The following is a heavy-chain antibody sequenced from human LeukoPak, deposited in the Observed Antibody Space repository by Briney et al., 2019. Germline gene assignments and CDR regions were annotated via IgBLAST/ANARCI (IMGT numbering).Heavy chain of an antibody. CDR1: GFTFSSYW. D-gene: IGHD1-26*01. CDR2: ISSSGSTI. J-gene: IGHJ6*03. CDR3: ARVVGATPYYYYYYMDV. V-gene: IGHV3-48*04. Sequence: GGSLRLSCAASGFTFSSYWMSWVRQAPGKGLEWVSYISSSGSTIYYADSVKGRFTISRDNAKNSLYLQMNSLRAEDTAVYYCARVVGATPYYYYYYMDVWGKGTTVTISS.